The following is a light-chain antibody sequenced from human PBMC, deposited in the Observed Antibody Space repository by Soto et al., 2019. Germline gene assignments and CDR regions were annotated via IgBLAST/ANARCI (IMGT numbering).Light chain of an antibody. CDR3: AAWGDRLTGRYV. V-gene: IGLV1-44*01. CDR1: RSNIGSNT. CDR2: SNN. J-gene: IGLJ1*01. Sequence: QSVLTQPPSASGTPGQRVTISCSGSRSNIGSNTVSWYRQLPGTAPKLLIYSNNQRPSGVPDRFSGSKSGTSASLAISGLHSDDEADYCCAAWGDRLTGRYVFGTGPDVAVL.